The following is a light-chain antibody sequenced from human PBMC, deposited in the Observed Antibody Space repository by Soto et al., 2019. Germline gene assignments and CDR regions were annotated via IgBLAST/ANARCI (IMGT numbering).Light chain of an antibody. V-gene: IGLV2-8*01. CDR2: DVS. CDR3: TSNGGSNLWV. Sequence: QSALTQPPSASGSPGQSVTISCTGTSSDVGAYKYVSWYQQYPGKAPKLMIYDVSKRPSGVPDRFSGSKSGNTASLTVSGLQAEDEYDYYCTSNGGSNLWVFGGGTKLTVL. J-gene: IGLJ3*02. CDR1: SSDVGAYKY.